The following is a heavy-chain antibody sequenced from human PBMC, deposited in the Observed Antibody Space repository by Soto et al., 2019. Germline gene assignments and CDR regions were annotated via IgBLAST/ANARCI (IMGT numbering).Heavy chain of an antibody. CDR1: GYSFASYG. CDR3: AKAGAWQMVRFSGNGMDV. D-gene: IGHD6-13*01. CDR2: INAGNGNR. V-gene: IGHV1-3*01. J-gene: IGHJ6*02. Sequence: QVQLVQSGAEVKKPGASVKVSCKASGYSFASYGIHWVRQATGQRLEWMGWINAGNGNRKYSQKFQGRVTITRDTSASTAYMELSSLRSEDTAVYYCAKAGAWQMVRFSGNGMDVWGQGTTVTVSS.